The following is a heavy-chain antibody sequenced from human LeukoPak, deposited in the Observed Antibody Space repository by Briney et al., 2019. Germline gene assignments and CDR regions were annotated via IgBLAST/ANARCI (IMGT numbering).Heavy chain of an antibody. CDR1: GFTFSSYS. CDR3: ARDLAFYYYDSSGYFGAFDI. V-gene: IGHV3-21*01. Sequence: GGSLRLSCAASGFTFSSYSMNWVRQAPGKGLEWVSSIISSSGYIHYADSVRGRFTISRDNDKNSLYLQMNSLRAEDTAVYYCARDLAFYYYDSSGYFGAFDIWGQGTMVTVSS. D-gene: IGHD3-22*01. CDR2: IISSSGYI. J-gene: IGHJ3*02.